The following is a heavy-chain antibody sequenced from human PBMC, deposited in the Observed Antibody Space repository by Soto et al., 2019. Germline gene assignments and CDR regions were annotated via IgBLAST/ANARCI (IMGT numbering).Heavy chain of an antibody. D-gene: IGHD3-10*01. J-gene: IGHJ6*03. CDR2: ILSNDGK. CDR3: ARMLAVNYYYYYMDV. CDR1: GFSLNNARVG. V-gene: IGHV2-26*01. Sequence: QVTLKESGPVLVRPTETLTLTCTVSGFSLNNARVGVSWIRQPPGKALEWLAHILSNDGKSYSTSLKTRLSIFKDTSKSQVVLTMTNMDPVDTATYYCARMLAVNYYYYYMDVWGKGTTVTVSS.